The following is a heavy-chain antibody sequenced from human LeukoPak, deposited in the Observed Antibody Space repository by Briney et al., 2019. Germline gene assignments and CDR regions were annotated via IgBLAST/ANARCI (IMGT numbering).Heavy chain of an antibody. D-gene: IGHD1-26*01. V-gene: IGHV3-23*01. J-gene: IGHJ4*02. CDR3: AKLFSGSYFGDY. Sequence: GGSLRLSCAPSGFTFSSYAMSWVRQAPGKGLEWVSAISGSGGSTYYADSVKGRFTISRDNSKNTLYLQMNSLRAEDTAVYYCAKLFSGSYFGDYWGQGTLVTVSS. CDR1: GFTFSSYA. CDR2: ISGSGGST.